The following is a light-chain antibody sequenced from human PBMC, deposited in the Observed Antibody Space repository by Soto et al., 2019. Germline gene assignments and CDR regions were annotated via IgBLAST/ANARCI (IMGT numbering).Light chain of an antibody. CDR1: SSDVGGYNY. Sequence: QSALTQPASVSGSPGQSITISCTGISSDVGGYNYVSWYQQHPGKAPQLIIYDVSHRPSGVSNRFSGSKSGNAASLTISGLQAEDEADYYCSSYTSSLYLFGGGTKVTVL. V-gene: IGLV2-14*03. CDR3: SSYTSSLYL. J-gene: IGLJ2*01. CDR2: DVS.